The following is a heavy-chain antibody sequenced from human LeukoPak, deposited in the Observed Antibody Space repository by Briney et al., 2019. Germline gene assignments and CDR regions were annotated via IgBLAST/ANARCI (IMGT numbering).Heavy chain of an antibody. CDR2: ISSSGSNM. J-gene: IGHJ4*02. V-gene: IGHV3-48*03. CDR3: ARVGRSNKPGG. D-gene: IGHD1/OR15-1a*01. Sequence: GGSLRLSCTASGFTFSSYEMNWVRQAPGKGLEWVWYISSSGSNMYYADSVNGRFTISRDNAKNSLDLQMNSLRVEDTAAYYCARVGRSNKPGGWGQGTLVTVSS. CDR1: GFTFSSYE.